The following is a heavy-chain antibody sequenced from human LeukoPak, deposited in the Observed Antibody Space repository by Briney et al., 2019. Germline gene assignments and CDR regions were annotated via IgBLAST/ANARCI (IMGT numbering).Heavy chain of an antibody. Sequence: GGSLRLSCAVSGFTFSSYSMNWVLRAPRRGLEWVSSISSSSSYIYYAHSVKGRFTISRDNAKNSLSLQMNSLRAEDTAVYYCARDISTYYYGSGSQYYFDYWGQGTLVTVSS. CDR3: ARDISTYYYGSGSQYYFDY. V-gene: IGHV3-21*01. CDR2: ISSSSSYI. J-gene: IGHJ4*02. CDR1: GFTFSSYS. D-gene: IGHD3-10*01.